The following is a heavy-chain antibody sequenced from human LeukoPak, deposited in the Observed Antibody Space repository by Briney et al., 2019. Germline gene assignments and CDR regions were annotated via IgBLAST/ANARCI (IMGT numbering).Heavy chain of an antibody. CDR1: GFTFSKYW. J-gene: IGHJ6*03. D-gene: IGHD1-26*01. Sequence: GGSLRLSCAASGFTFSKYWMHWVRQAPGKGLVWVSRTYNDGSTTTYADSVKGRFTISRDNAKNTLFLQMNSLRAEDTAVYYCARAGQYSGTYDFYYMDVWGNGTSVTISS. V-gene: IGHV3-74*03. CDR2: TYNDGSTT. CDR3: ARAGQYSGTYDFYYMDV.